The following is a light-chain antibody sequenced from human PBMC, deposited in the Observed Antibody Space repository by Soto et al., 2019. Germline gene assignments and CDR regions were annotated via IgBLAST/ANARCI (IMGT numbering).Light chain of an antibody. J-gene: IGKJ4*01. V-gene: IGKV3-11*01. CDR2: DAS. CDR1: QNVGGS. CDR3: QQRNSWPLT. Sequence: PGERATLSCRASQNVGGSLAWYQQKPGQAPRLLISDASNRAAGIPARFSGIGSGTDFTLTISSLEPEDFAVYYCQQRNSWPLTFGGGTKVEIK.